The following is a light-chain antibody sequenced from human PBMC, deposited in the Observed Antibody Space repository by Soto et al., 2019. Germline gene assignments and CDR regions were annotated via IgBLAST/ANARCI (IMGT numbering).Light chain of an antibody. CDR3: GTWDSSLSAWV. Sequence: QSVLTQPPSVSAAPGQKVTISCSGSSSNIGSNYVSWYQHLPGTAPKLLIYENNKRPSGIPDRFSGSKSGTSATLGITGLQAGDEADYYCGTWDSSLSAWVFGGGTKLTVL. CDR1: SSNIGSNY. CDR2: ENN. V-gene: IGLV1-51*02. J-gene: IGLJ3*02.